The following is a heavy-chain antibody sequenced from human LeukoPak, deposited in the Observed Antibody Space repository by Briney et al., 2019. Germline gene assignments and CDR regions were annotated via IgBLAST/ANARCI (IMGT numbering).Heavy chain of an antibody. CDR2: INSDGSST. V-gene: IGHV3-74*01. CDR3: ATTVTTGGFDY. CDR1: GFTFSSYW. D-gene: IGHD4-17*01. J-gene: IGHJ4*02. Sequence: GSLRLSCAASGFTFSSYWMHWVRQAPGKGLVWVSRINSDGSSTSYADSVKGRFTISRDNAKNTLYLQMNSLRAEDTAVYYCATTVTTGGFDYWGQGTLVTVSS.